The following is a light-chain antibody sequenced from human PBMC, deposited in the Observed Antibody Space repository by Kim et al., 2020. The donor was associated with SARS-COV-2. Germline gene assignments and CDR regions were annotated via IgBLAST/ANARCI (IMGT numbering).Light chain of an antibody. CDR2: GAS. J-gene: IGKJ1*01. CDR3: QKYINWPGT. V-gene: IGKV3-15*01. Sequence: VFPGERATLSCRAGRGFVGNFSCYQQKPGQAPRLLIYGASTRATGIPARFIVGGSGTEFSLTISSLQSENFAVYYCQKYINWPGTCGQGTKMCIK. CDR1: RGFVGN.